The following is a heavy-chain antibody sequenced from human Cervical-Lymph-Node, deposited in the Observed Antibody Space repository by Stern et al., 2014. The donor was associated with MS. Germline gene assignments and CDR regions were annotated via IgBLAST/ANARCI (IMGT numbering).Heavy chain of an antibody. D-gene: IGHD3-16*01. Sequence: QLVQSGGGLVKPGGSLRLSCTASGLTFSTHSMNWVRKAPGKGLEWVSSISSSSTYIFYADSVKGRSTISRDDAKNSLYLQMNSLRVEDTAVYYCASGGWGVWGQGTMVTVSA. CDR2: ISSSSTYI. V-gene: IGHV3-21*01. J-gene: IGHJ3*01. CDR1: GLTFSTHS. CDR3: ASGGWGV.